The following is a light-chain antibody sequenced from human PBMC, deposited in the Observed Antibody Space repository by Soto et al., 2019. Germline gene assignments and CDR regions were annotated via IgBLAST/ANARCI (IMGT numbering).Light chain of an antibody. CDR2: GAS. CDR1: QSVSSIY. Sequence: EIVLTQSPCTLSVSPGERATLSCRASQSVSSIYLAWYQQKPGQAPRLLIYGASSRATGIPDRFSGSGSGTDFTLTNIRLEREDGAVYYWQQYGSSPSTFGQGTRLEIK. V-gene: IGKV3-20*01. J-gene: IGKJ5*01. CDR3: QQYGSSPST.